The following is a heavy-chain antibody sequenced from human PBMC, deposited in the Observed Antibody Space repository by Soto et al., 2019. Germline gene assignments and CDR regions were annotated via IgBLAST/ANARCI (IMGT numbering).Heavy chain of an antibody. Sequence: QVQLQQWGAGLLKPSETLSLTCAVYGGSFSGYYWSWIRQPPGKGLEWIGEINHSGHTKYNPSLKSRATISGDTSKNQFSLTMSSVTAADTAVYSCASSSSTSCCGFDYWGQGTLVTVSS. J-gene: IGHJ4*02. CDR2: INHSGHT. V-gene: IGHV4-34*01. D-gene: IGHD2-2*01. CDR3: ASSSSTSCCGFDY. CDR1: GGSFSGYY.